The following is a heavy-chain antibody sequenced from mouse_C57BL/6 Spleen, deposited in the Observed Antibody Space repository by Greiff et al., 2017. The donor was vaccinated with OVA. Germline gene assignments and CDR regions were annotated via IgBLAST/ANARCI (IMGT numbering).Heavy chain of an antibody. J-gene: IGHJ2*01. CDR3: ARSGGNYALDY. D-gene: IGHD2-1*01. Sequence: QVQLKQSGAELVKPGASVKISCKASGYAFSSYWMNWVKQRPGKGLEWIGQIYPGDGDTNYNGKFKGKATLTADKSSSTAYMQLSSLTSEDSAVYFCARSGGNYALDYWGQGTTLTVSS. CDR2: IYPGDGDT. V-gene: IGHV1-80*01. CDR1: GYAFSSYW.